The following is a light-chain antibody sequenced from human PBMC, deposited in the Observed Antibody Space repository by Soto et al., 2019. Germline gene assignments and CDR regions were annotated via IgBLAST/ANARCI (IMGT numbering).Light chain of an antibody. V-gene: IGKV3-11*01. Sequence: EIVLTQSPATLSSSPGDTATLSCRASQSVGNFLAWYQQKPCQAPRLLIYDASDRATGIPTRFSGGGSGTDFTLTISNLHTEDFAVYYCQQRSNWTTLGGGTKVEIK. J-gene: IGKJ4*01. CDR3: QQRSNWTT. CDR2: DAS. CDR1: QSVGNF.